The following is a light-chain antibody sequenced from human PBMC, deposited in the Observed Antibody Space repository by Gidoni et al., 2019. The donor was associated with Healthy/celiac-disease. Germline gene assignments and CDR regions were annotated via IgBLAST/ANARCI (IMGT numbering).Light chain of an antibody. Sequence: IRLPPSPSSFSASTGDRVTITCRASQGISSYLAWYQQKPGKAPKLLIYAASTLQSGVPSRFSGSGSGTDVTRTISCLQSEDFATYYCKQYYRYTYTFXQXTKLEIK. J-gene: IGKJ2*01. CDR1: QGISSY. V-gene: IGKV1-8*01. CDR2: AAS. CDR3: KQYYRYTYT.